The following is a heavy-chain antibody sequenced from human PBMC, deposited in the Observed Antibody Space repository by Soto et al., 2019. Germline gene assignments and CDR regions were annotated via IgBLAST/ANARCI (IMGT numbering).Heavy chain of an antibody. V-gene: IGHV3-30*18. CDR2: ISYDGSNK. CDR3: EKDHDFWSGYYDY. J-gene: IGHJ4*02. D-gene: IGHD3-3*01. Sequence: HPGGSLRLSCAASGFTFSSYGMHWVRQAPGKGLEWVAVISYDGSNKYYADSVKGRFTISRDNSKNTLYLQMNSLRAEDTAVYYCEKDHDFWSGYYDYWGQGSLVTVSS. CDR1: GFTFSSYG.